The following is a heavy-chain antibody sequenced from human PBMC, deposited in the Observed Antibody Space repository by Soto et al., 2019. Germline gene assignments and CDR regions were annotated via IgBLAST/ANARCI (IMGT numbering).Heavy chain of an antibody. D-gene: IGHD3-3*01. CDR3: ARDTLGGAYDFCH. CDR1: GFSVSNLY. V-gene: IGHV3-66*01. CDR2: SSSGGST. Sequence: EVQLVESGGVLVQPGGSLRLSCAASGFSVSNLYMTWVRQAPGKGLEWVSVSSSGGSTYYADSVKGRFTISRDNSKNTLYLEMKSLGAGDTAVYYCARDTLGGAYDFCHGGQGTLVTFSS. J-gene: IGHJ4*02.